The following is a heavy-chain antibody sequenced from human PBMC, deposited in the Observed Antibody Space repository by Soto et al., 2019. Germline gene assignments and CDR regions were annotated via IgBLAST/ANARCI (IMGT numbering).Heavy chain of an antibody. Sequence: ASVKVSCKASGYTFTGYYMHWVRQAPGQGLEWMGWINPNSGGTNYAQKFQGWVTMTRDTSISTAYMELSRLRSDDTAVYYCARCKSEGSRGDAFDIWGQGTMVTVSS. CDR2: INPNSGGT. D-gene: IGHD3-10*01. J-gene: IGHJ3*02. CDR1: GYTFTGYY. V-gene: IGHV1-2*04. CDR3: ARCKSEGSRGDAFDI.